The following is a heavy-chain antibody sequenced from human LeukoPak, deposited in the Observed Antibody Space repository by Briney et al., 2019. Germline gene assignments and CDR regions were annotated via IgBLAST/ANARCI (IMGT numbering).Heavy chain of an antibody. CDR2: ISGSGGST. CDR1: GFTFSSYA. CDR3: AKVAYYDILTGYMYYFDY. V-gene: IGHV3-23*01. J-gene: IGHJ4*02. D-gene: IGHD3-9*01. Sequence: PGGSLRLSCAASGFTFSSYAMSWVRQAPGKGLEWVSVISGSGGSTYYADSVKGRFTISRDNSKNTLYLQMNSLRAEDTAVYYCAKVAYYDILTGYMYYFDYWGQGTLVTVSS.